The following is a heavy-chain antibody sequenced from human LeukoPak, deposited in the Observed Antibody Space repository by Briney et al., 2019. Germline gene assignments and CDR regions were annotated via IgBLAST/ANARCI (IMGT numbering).Heavy chain of an antibody. CDR1: GYSFTSYW. Sequence: GESLKISCKGSGYSFTSYWIGWVRQMPGKGLEWMGIIYPGDSDTRYSPSFQGQVTISADKSISTAYLQWSSLKASDTAMYYCASPIRKRYSSSSDDAFDIWGQGTMVTVSS. V-gene: IGHV5-51*01. D-gene: IGHD6-6*01. CDR3: ASPIRKRYSSSSDDAFDI. CDR2: IYPGDSDT. J-gene: IGHJ3*02.